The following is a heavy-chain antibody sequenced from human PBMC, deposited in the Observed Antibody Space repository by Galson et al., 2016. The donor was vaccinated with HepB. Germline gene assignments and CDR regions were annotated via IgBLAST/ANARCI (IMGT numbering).Heavy chain of an antibody. CDR3: AKDWGYLFASGLSYCDY. CDR2: TSSDGRNK. D-gene: IGHD3-16*01. J-gene: IGHJ4*01. V-gene: IGHV3-30*18. Sequence: SLRLSCATSGFRFSNYGMHWVRQAPGKGLEWVATTSSDGRNKTYAHSVKGRFSISRDDSKDTLYLQMNSLRAEDPALYYCAKDWGYLFASGLSYCDYWGHGTLVTVS. CDR1: GFRFSNYG.